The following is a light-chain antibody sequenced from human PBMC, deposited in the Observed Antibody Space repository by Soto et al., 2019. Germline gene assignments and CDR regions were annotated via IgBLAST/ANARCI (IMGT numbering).Light chain of an antibody. J-gene: IGKJ1*01. V-gene: IGKV3-20*01. CDR1: QSVSSNY. CDR3: QEYGSSTGT. Sequence: EIVLTQSPGTLSLSPGERATLSCRASQSVSSNYLAWYQQRPGQAPRLLIYGASSRAIGIPDRFSGSGSGTDFTLTISRLEPEDFAVYYCQEYGSSTGTSGQGTNGEIK. CDR2: GAS.